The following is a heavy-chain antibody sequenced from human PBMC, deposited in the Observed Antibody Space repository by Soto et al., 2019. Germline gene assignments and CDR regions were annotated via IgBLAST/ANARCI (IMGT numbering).Heavy chain of an antibody. CDR3: AREFPYYASSDSYGDD. CDR2: MYDRGST. Sequence: PSETLSLTCTVSGGSISSDYYYWSWIRQPPGKGLEWIGHMYDRGSTFYNPSLESRVTMSVDTSKNQFSLHLNSVTPEDTAVYYCAREFPYYASSDSYGDDWGQGARVSV. V-gene: IGHV4-30-4*01. CDR1: GGSISSDYYY. J-gene: IGHJ4*02. D-gene: IGHD3-16*01.